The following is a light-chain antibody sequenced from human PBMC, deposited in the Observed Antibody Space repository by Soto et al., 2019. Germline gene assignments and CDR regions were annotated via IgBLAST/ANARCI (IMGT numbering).Light chain of an antibody. CDR2: GAS. V-gene: IGKV3-20*01. CDR3: QQYGSSRT. CDR1: QSVSRSY. Sequence: EIVLTKSPGTLSLSPGERATLSCRASQSVSRSYLAWYQQKPGQAPRLLIYGASSRATGIPDRFTVSGSGTDFTLTISRMEPEDFAVDYCQQYGSSRTFGQGTKVDIK. J-gene: IGKJ1*01.